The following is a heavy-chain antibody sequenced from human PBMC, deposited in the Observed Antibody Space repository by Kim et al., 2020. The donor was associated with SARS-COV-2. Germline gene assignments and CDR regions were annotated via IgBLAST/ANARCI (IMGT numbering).Heavy chain of an antibody. CDR2: IRSKANSYAT. D-gene: IGHD3-16*01. Sequence: GGSLRLSCAASGFTFSGSAMHWVRQASRKGLEWVGRIRSKANSYATAYAASVKGRFTISRDDSKNTAYLQMNSLKTEDTAVYYCTSLTYDYVWGSYFGYWGQGTLVTVSS. J-gene: IGHJ4*02. V-gene: IGHV3-73*01. CDR1: GFTFSGSA. CDR3: TSLTYDYVWGSYFGY.